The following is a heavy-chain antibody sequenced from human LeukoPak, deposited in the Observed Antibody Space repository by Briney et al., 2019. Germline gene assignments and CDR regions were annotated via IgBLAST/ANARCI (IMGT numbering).Heavy chain of an antibody. CDR3: ARASMGGRDYHLDS. V-gene: IGHV3-7*01. J-gene: IGHJ4*02. D-gene: IGHD4/OR15-4a*01. CDR1: GFTFSSYW. CDR2: IKQDGTDK. Sequence: PGGSLRLSCAASGFTFSSYWMTWVRQAPGKGLEWMANIKQDGTDKYYVDSVKGRFTISRDNAKNSLFLQLGSLRADDTAVYYCARASMGGRDYHLDSWGQGTLVTVSS.